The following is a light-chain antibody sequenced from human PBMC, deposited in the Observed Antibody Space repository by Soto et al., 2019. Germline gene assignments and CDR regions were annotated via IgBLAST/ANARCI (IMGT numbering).Light chain of an antibody. Sequence: QSALTQPPPVSGSPGQSVTISCAGTSNDVGSFNRVSWYQKTPGTAPKVVIYEVSNRPSGVPDRFSGSRSGSTASLTISGLQAEDEAHYYCSLYTSSGTYVFGTGTKVT. V-gene: IGLV2-18*01. J-gene: IGLJ1*01. CDR3: SLYTSSGTYV. CDR2: EVS. CDR1: SNDVGSFNR.